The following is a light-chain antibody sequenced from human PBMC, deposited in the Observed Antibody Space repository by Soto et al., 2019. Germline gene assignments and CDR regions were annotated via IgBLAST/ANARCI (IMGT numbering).Light chain of an antibody. J-gene: IGLJ1*01. Sequence: QSVLTQPASVSGSPGQSITISCAAASSDDGGYNRVSWYQQHPGKAPKLLIYDVINRPSGISHRFSGSKSGNTASLTISGLQAEDEADYYCSSYSSTRILSVFGTGTEVTVL. CDR2: DVI. V-gene: IGLV2-14*01. CDR1: SSDDGGYNR. CDR3: SSYSSTRILSV.